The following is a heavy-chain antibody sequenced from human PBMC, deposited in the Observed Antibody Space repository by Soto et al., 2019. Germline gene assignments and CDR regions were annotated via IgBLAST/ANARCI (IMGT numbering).Heavy chain of an antibody. CDR3: ARLPEHGDYVDYFDY. J-gene: IGHJ4*02. Sequence: EVQLAESGGGLVQPGGSLRLSCAASGFTFSSYWMHWVRQVPGKGLVWVSRISSDGRRTSYADSVKGRFTISRDNAKNTLHLQMNSLRAEDTAVYYCARLPEHGDYVDYFDYWGQGNLVTVSS. D-gene: IGHD4-17*01. CDR2: ISSDGRRT. CDR1: GFTFSSYW. V-gene: IGHV3-74*01.